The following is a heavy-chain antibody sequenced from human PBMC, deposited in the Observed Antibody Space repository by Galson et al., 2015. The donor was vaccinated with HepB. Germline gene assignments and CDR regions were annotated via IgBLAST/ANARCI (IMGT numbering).Heavy chain of an antibody. Sequence: SVKVSCKASGGTSSSYTISWVRQAPGQGLEWMGRIIPILGIANYAQKFQGRVTITADKSTSTAYMELSSLRSEDTAVYYCARGGELYPLDYWGQGTLVTVSS. CDR3: ARGGELYPLDY. CDR1: GGTSSSYT. J-gene: IGHJ4*02. D-gene: IGHD3-16*01. CDR2: IIPILGIA. V-gene: IGHV1-69*02.